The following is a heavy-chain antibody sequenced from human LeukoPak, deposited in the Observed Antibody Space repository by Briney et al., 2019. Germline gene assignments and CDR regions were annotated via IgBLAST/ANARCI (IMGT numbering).Heavy chain of an antibody. D-gene: IGHD3-10*01. V-gene: IGHV3-48*02. CDR2: ISSSSDRI. Sequence: GGSLRLSCAASGFTFSSYSMNWVRQAPGKGLEWLSYISSSSDRILYADSVKGRFTISRDNAKNSLYLQMTSLRDEDTAVYYCARVPRGADNWFDPWGQGTLVTVSS. CDR1: GFTFSSYS. CDR3: ARVPRGADNWFDP. J-gene: IGHJ5*02.